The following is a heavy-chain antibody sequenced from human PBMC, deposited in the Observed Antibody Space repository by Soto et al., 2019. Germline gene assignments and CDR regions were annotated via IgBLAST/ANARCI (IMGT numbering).Heavy chain of an antibody. Sequence: GGSLRLSCAASGFTFSSYAMSWVRQAPGKGLEWVSAISGSGGSTYYADSVEGRFTISRDNSKNTLYLQMNSLRAEDTAVYYCYGSGSYLSFDYWGQGTLVTVSS. V-gene: IGHV3-23*01. D-gene: IGHD3-10*01. CDR2: ISGSGGST. CDR3: YGSGSYLSFDY. CDR1: GFTFSSYA. J-gene: IGHJ4*02.